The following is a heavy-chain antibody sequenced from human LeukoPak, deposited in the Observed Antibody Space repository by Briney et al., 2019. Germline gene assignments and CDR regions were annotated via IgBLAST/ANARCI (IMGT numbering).Heavy chain of an antibody. Sequence: ASMKVSCKASGYTFTSYGISWVRQAPGQGLEWMGWISAYNGNTNYAQKLQGRVTMTTDTSTSTAYMELRSLRSDDAAVYYCARYPRSSYGDYGMVDYWGQGTLVTVSS. CDR3: ARYPRSSYGDYGMVDY. CDR1: GYTFTSYG. J-gene: IGHJ4*02. CDR2: ISAYNGNT. D-gene: IGHD4-17*01. V-gene: IGHV1-18*01.